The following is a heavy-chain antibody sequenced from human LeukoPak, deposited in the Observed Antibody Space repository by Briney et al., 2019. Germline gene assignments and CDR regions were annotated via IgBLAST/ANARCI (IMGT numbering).Heavy chain of an antibody. J-gene: IGHJ6*02. V-gene: IGHV3-21*06. CDR1: GFTFSSYS. CDR3: ARDGASIDDQYYGLDV. D-gene: IGHD1-1*01. Sequence: PGGSLRLSCAASGFTFSSYSMNWVRQAPGKGLEWVSSISGGSYYIYYADSVKGRFTISRDNDKNTVFLEMNSLRAEDTAVYYCARDGASIDDQYYGLDVWGQGTTVTVSS. CDR2: ISGGSYYI.